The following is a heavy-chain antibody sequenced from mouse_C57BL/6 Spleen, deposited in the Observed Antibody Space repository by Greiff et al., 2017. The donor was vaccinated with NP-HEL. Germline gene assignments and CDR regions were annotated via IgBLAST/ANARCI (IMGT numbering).Heavy chain of an antibody. CDR2: ISDGGSYT. CDR1: GFTFSSYA. V-gene: IGHV5-4*03. CDR3: ASDYGSIYWYFDV. D-gene: IGHD1-1*01. J-gene: IGHJ1*03. Sequence: EVKLVESGGGLVKPGGSLKLSCAASGFTFSSYAMSWVRQTPEKRLEWVATISDGGSYTYYPDNVKGRFTISKDNAKNKLYLQMSNLKSEDTAMYYSASDYGSIYWYFDVWGTGTTVTVSS.